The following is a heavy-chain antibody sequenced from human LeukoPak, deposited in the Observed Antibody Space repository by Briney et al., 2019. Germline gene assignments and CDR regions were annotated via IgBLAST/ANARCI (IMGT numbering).Heavy chain of an antibody. CDR2: IKRDGRDR. CDR3: ARDVYDDFDG. J-gene: IGHJ1*01. D-gene: IGHD3-9*01. Sequence: GGSLRLSCAASGFTFTSVWMHWVRQAPGKGLVWVATIKRDGRDRYYAGSVKGRFTISRDNGENTLYLQMNSLRVDDTAVYYCARDVYDDFDGWGQGTLVTVSS. CDR1: GFTFTSVW. V-gene: IGHV3-74*01.